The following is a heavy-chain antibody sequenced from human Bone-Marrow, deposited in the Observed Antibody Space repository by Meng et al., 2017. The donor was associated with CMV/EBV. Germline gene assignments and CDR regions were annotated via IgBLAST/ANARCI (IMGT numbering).Heavy chain of an antibody. D-gene: IGHD2-15*01. CDR2: IIPIFGTA. J-gene: IGHJ4*02. Sequence: SVKVSCKASGGTFSSYAISWVRQAPGQGLEWMGGIIPIFGTANYAQKFQGRVTITADKSTSTAYMELSSLRSEDTAVYYCARAPTYFRSGGSCYWSLWGQGTLVTVSS. CDR3: ARAPTYFRSGGSCYWSL. CDR1: GGTFSSYA. V-gene: IGHV1-69*06.